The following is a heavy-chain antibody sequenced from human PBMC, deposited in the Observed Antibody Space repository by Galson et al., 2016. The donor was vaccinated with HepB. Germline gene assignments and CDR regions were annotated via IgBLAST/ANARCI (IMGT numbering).Heavy chain of an antibody. D-gene: IGHD1/OR15-1a*01. CDR3: ARGRWNSGAGGFDL. CDR2: ITWNSGGI. CDR1: GFTFAAHG. V-gene: IGHV3-9*01. J-gene: IGHJ4*02. Sequence: SLRLSCAASGFTFAAHGMHWVRQTPGKGLEWVSGITWNSGGIQYGDSVKGRFTISRDNAKNSLFLQMNSLRPEDTALYYFARGRWNSGAGGFDLWGQGTLVTVSS.